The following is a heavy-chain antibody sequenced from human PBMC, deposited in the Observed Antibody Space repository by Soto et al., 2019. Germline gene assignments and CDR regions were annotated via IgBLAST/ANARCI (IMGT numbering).Heavy chain of an antibody. D-gene: IGHD3-10*01. J-gene: IGHJ5*02. CDR1: GGSISNYY. V-gene: IGHV4-59*01. CDR2: IYYSGST. Sequence: SETLSLTCTVSGGSISNYYWSWIRQPPGKGLEWIGYIYYSGSTDYNPSLKSRVTMSADTSKNQLSLKLTSVTAAGTAVYYCARESAGSGKNNWFDPWGQGTLVTVSS. CDR3: ARESAGSGKNNWFDP.